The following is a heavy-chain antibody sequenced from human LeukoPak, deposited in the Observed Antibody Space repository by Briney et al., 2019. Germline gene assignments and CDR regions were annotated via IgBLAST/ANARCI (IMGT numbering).Heavy chain of an antibody. J-gene: IGHJ4*02. Sequence: GGSLRLSCAASGFTFSSYSMNWVRQAPGKGLEWVSSINSSSSYIYYADSVKGRFTISRDNAKNSLYLQMNSLRAEDTAVYYCARDSRSCSGGSCSVVDDYWGQGTLVTVSS. CDR3: ARDSRSCSGGSCSVVDDY. CDR2: INSSSSYI. V-gene: IGHV3-21*01. D-gene: IGHD2-15*01. CDR1: GFTFSSYS.